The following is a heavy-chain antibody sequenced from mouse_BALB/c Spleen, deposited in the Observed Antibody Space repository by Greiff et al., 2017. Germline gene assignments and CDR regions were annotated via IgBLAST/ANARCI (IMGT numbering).Heavy chain of an antibody. J-gene: IGHJ2*01. CDR2: IIPSSGYT. D-gene: IGHD2-13*01. V-gene: IGHV1-4*01. CDR1: GYTFTSYT. CDR3: ARSHGDFDD. Sequence: QVQLQPSGAELARPGASVKMSCKASGYTFTSYTMHWVKQRPGQGLEWIGYIIPSSGYTNYNQKFKDKATLTADKSSSTAYMQLSSLTSEDSAVYYCARSHGDFDDWGKGTTRTVAS.